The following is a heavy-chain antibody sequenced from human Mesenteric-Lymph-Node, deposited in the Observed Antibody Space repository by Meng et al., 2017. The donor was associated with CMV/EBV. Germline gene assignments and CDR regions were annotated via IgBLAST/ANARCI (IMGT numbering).Heavy chain of an antibody. J-gene: IGHJ4*02. V-gene: IGHV3-66*02. Sequence: GGSLRLSCAASGFTVSSDFMSWVRQAPGEGLEWVSVMYIDGSTYYADSVRGRFTVSRDSPRNTLYFQMDSLRAEDTAVYYCARVGATKGGDYWGQGTLVTVSS. CDR2: MYIDGST. CDR1: GFTVSSDF. D-gene: IGHD1-26*01. CDR3: ARVGATKGGDY.